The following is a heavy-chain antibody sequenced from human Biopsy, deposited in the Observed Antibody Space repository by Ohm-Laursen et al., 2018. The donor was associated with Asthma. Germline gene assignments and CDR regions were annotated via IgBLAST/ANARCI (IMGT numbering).Heavy chain of an antibody. CDR2: IYSGGTS. V-gene: IGHV3-53*01. CDR1: GFTVSRDH. J-gene: IGHJ4*02. Sequence: SLRLSCSASGFTVSRDHMFWVRQAPGKGLEWVSVIYSGGTSHTADSVRGRFTISRDFSKNTLHLQMHSLRVEDTAVYYRARGDSSGWSHYYFDYWGQGTVVTVSS. CDR3: ARGDSSGWSHYYFDY. D-gene: IGHD6-19*01.